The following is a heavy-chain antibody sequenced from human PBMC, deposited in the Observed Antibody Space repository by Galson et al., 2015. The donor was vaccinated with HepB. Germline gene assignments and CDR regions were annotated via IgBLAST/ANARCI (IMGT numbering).Heavy chain of an antibody. Sequence: SLRLSCAASGFTFSSYGMHWVRQAPGKGLEWVVVIWYNGSNKYYADSVKGRFTISRDNSKNTLYLQMNSLRAEDTAVYYCARDGMVRGVITYFDYWGQGTLVTVSS. V-gene: IGHV3-33*08. J-gene: IGHJ4*02. D-gene: IGHD3-10*01. CDR1: GFTFSSYG. CDR3: ARDGMVRGVITYFDY. CDR2: IWYNGSNK.